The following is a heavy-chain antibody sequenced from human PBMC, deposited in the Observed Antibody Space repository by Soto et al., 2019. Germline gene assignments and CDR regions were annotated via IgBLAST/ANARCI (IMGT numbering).Heavy chain of an antibody. Sequence: ASVKVSCKVSGYTLTELSMHWVRQAPGKGLEWMGGFDPEDGETIYAQKFQGRVTMTEDTSTDTAYMELSSLRSEDTAVYYCATGSIRFLGWLLIYWGQGTLVIVSS. CDR3: ATGSIRFLGWLLIY. CDR2: FDPEDGET. V-gene: IGHV1-24*01. CDR1: GYTLTELS. J-gene: IGHJ4*02. D-gene: IGHD3-3*01.